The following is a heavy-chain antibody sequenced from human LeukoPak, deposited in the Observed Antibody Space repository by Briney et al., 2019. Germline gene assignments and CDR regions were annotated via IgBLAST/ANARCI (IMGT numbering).Heavy chain of an antibody. CDR3: ARDQIGYRSGGSCYDYLGDY. D-gene: IGHD2-15*01. Sequence: ASVKVSCKASGYTFTSYDISWVRQAPGQGLEWMGWISAYNGNTNYAQKLQGRVTMTTDTSTSTAYMELRSLRSDDTAVYYCARDQIGYRSGGSCYDYLGDYWGQGTLVTVSS. CDR1: GYTFTSYD. CDR2: ISAYNGNT. V-gene: IGHV1-18*01. J-gene: IGHJ4*02.